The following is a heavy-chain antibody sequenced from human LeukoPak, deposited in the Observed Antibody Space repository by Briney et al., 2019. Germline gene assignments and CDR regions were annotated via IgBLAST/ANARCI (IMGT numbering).Heavy chain of an antibody. CDR3: ARAGWLRTKGYFDY. D-gene: IGHD5-12*01. CDR1: GGAFRGFY. J-gene: IGHJ4*02. V-gene: IGHV4-34*01. Sequence: PSGTPSPPPAVSGGAFRGFYWGWIRHPPREGVGWVGEINHSGSTNYNPSLKSRVTISVDTSKNQFSLKLSSVTAADTAVYYCARAGWLRTKGYFDYWGQGTLVTVSS. CDR2: INHSGST.